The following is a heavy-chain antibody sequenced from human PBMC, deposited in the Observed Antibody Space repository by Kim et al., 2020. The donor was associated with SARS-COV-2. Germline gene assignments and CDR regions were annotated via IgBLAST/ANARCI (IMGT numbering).Heavy chain of an antibody. Sequence: GESLKISCKGSGYSFTSYWIGWVRQMPGKGLEWMGIIYPGDSDTRYSPSFQGQVTISADKSISTAYLQWSSLKASDTAMYYCASIPAYGDPVANWFDPWGQGTLVTVSS. CDR2: IYPGDSDT. CDR1: GYSFTSYW. D-gene: IGHD4-17*01. J-gene: IGHJ5*02. V-gene: IGHV5-51*01. CDR3: ASIPAYGDPVANWFDP.